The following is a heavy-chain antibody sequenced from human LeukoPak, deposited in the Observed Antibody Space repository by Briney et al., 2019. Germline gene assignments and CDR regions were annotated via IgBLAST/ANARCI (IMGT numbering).Heavy chain of an antibody. D-gene: IGHD3-10*01. CDR1: GGSISSYY. Sequence: PSETLSLTCTVSGGSISSYYWSWIRQPPGKGLEWIGYIYYSGSTNYNPSLKSRVTISVDTSKNQFSLNLSSVTAADTAVYYCARGFLGDYFGSGSYYVFDYWGQGTLVTVSS. CDR2: IYYSGST. J-gene: IGHJ4*02. CDR3: ARGFLGDYFGSGSYYVFDY. V-gene: IGHV4-59*12.